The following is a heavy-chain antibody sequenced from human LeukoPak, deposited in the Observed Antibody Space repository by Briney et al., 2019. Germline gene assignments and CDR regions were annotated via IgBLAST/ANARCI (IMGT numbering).Heavy chain of an antibody. CDR1: GFTFSSYG. CDR2: IWYDGSSK. J-gene: IGHJ4*02. D-gene: IGHD4-23*01. Sequence: GGSLRLSCVASGFTFSSYGMHWVRQVPGKGLEWVALIWYDGSSKYYSDSVKGRFTISRDNSKNTLYLQMNSLRAEDTAVYYCAREGPRGNSQFDYWGQGTLVTVSS. V-gene: IGHV3-33*01. CDR3: AREGPRGNSQFDY.